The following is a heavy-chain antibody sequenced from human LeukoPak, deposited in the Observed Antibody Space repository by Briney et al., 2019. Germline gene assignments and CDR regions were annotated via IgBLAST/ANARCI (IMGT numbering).Heavy chain of an antibody. Sequence: PSETLSLTCTVSGASITSGGYYWSWIRQHPGKGLEWIGYIYYSGSTYYNPSLKSRVTISGDTSKNQFSLKLSSVTAADTAVYYCARRTYYYESSGYYYYYMDVWAKGPRSPSP. CDR3: ARRTYYYESSGYYYYYMDV. CDR1: GASITSGGYY. CDR2: IYYSGST. D-gene: IGHD3-22*01. J-gene: IGHJ6*03. V-gene: IGHV4-31*03.